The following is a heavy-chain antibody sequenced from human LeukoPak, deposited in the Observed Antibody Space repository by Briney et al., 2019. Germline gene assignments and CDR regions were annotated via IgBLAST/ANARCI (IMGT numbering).Heavy chain of an antibody. CDR3: ARDPYGGNSAFRPSNAFDI. CDR2: IYTSGST. J-gene: IGHJ3*02. CDR1: GGSIGSGSYY. V-gene: IGHV4-61*02. Sequence: SQTLSLTCTVSGGSIGSGSYYWSWIRQPAGKGLEWIGRIYTSGSTNYNPSLKSRVTISVDTSKNQFSLKLSSVTAADTAVYYCARDPYGGNSAFRPSNAFDIWGQGTMVTVSS. D-gene: IGHD4-23*01.